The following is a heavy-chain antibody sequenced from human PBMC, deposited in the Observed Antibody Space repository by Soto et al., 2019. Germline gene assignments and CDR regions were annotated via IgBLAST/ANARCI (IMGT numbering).Heavy chain of an antibody. CDR3: ATRLERNTLPRGVTTRGNFDY. CDR1: GYSFTSYW. CDR2: IYPGDSDT. V-gene: IGHV5-51*01. J-gene: IGHJ4*02. D-gene: IGHD3-10*01. Sequence: PGESLKISCKGSGYSFTSYWIGWVRQMPGKGLEWMGIIYPGDSDTRYSPSFQGQVTISADKSISTAYLQWSSLEASDTAIYYCATRLERNTLPRGVTTRGNFDYWGQGSLVTVSS.